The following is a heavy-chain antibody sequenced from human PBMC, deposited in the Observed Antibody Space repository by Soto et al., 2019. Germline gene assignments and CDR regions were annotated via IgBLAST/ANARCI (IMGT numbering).Heavy chain of an antibody. J-gene: IGHJ4*02. Sequence: QVQLQESDPGLVRPSGTLSLTCAVSGGSISSTNWWSWVRQPPGRGREWIGEIYHSGSPNYNPSLKSRVTMSVDKSKNQFSLRLSSVTAADTAVYYCARDGAAALFRPPLTFWGQGTLVTVSS. V-gene: IGHV4-4*02. CDR1: GGSISSTNW. D-gene: IGHD6-13*01. CDR3: ARDGAAALFRPPLTF. CDR2: IYHSGSP.